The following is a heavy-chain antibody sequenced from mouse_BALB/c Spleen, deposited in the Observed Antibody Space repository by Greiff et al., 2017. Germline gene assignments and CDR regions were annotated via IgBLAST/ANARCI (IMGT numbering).Heavy chain of an antibody. CDR3: ARDEGGYDGCAY. Sequence: EVQRVESGGGLVKPGGSLKLSCAASGFTFSSYAMSWVRQSPEKRLEWVAEISSGGSYTYYPDTVTGRFTISRDNAKNTLYLEMSSLRSEDTAMYDCARDEGGYDGCAYWGQGTLVTVSA. J-gene: IGHJ3*01. V-gene: IGHV5-9-4*01. CDR2: ISSGGSYT. D-gene: IGHD2-2*01. CDR1: GFTFSSYA.